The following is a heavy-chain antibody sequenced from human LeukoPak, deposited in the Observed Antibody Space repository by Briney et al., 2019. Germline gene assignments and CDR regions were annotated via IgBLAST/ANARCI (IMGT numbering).Heavy chain of an antibody. CDR2: IHPYGFT. J-gene: IGHJ5*02. D-gene: IGHD3-9*01. Sequence: PSETLSLTCALYGGSFSNYYWSWIRQPPGKGLEWIGEIHPYGFTNFNPSLKSRVSISVDTSKNQFSLKLTSGTAADTAVYYCSRGSDESKTGDTWGQGSQVTVSS. CDR1: GGSFSNYY. CDR3: SRGSDESKTGDT. V-gene: IGHV4-34*01.